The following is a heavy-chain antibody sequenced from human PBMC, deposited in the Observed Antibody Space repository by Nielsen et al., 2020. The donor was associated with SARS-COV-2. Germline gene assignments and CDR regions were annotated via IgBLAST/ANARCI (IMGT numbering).Heavy chain of an antibody. J-gene: IGHJ6*02. V-gene: IGHV1-46*01. D-gene: IGHD1-26*01. Sequence: ASVQVSCKASGYTFTSYYMHWVRHAPGHGLEWMGIINPSGGSTSYAQKFQGRVTMTRDTSTSTVYMELSSLRSEDTAVYYCARLRDPGADFGYYYYGMDVWGQGTTVTVSS. CDR3: ARLRDPGADFGYYYYGMDV. CDR2: INPSGGST. CDR1: GYTFTSYY.